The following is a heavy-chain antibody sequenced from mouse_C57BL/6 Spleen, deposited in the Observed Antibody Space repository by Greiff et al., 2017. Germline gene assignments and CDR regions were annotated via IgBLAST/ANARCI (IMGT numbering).Heavy chain of an antibody. CDR3: ARSRGNFPAWFAY. CDR2: INPNNGGT. Sequence: EVQLQQSGPELVKPGASVTIPCKASGYTFTDYNMDWVKQSHGKSLEWIGDINPNNGGTIYNQKFKGKATLTVDKSSSTAYMELRSLTSEDTAVDYCARSRGNFPAWFAYWGQGTLVTVSA. J-gene: IGHJ3*01. D-gene: IGHD2-1*01. CDR1: GYTFTDYN. V-gene: IGHV1-18*01.